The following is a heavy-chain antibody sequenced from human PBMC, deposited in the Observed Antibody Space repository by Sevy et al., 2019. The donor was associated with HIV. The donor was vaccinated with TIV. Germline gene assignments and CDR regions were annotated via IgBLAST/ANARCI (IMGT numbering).Heavy chain of an antibody. V-gene: IGHV1-24*01. Sequence: ASVKVSCKVSGYTLTKLSIHWVRQAPGKGLEWMGDFDAQDGAIYAQRFQGRLTMTEDTSTDTAYMELSSLTSEDTAVYYCATVGLRYCSGASCYQGDWFDPWGQGTLVTVSS. CDR1: GYTLTKLS. CDR3: ATVGLRYCSGASCYQGDWFDP. CDR2: FDAQDGA. D-gene: IGHD2-15*01. J-gene: IGHJ5*02.